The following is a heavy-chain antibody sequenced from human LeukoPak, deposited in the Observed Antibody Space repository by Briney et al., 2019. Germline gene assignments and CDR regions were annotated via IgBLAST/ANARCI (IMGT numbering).Heavy chain of an antibody. V-gene: IGHV1-2*02. J-gene: IGHJ6*03. CDR3: ARDIRFGRARYMDV. CDR2: INPNSGGT. Sequence: ASVKVSCEASGYTFTGYYIHWVRQAPGQGLEWMGWINPNSGGTNYAQKFQGRVTMTRDTSISTAYMELSRLRSDDTAVYYCARDIRFGRARYMDVWGKGTTVTVSS. D-gene: IGHD3-10*01. CDR1: GYTFTGYY.